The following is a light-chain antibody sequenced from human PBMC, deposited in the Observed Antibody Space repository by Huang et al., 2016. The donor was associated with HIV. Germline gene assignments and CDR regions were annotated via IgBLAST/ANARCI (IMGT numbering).Light chain of an antibody. CDR2: AAS. Sequence: DIQVTQSPSSLSASVGDRVTVTCRTSRGIDDSLFWYQQKPGRAPQLLVYAASRLESGVPSRFSGSGAGADFTLTINNLQPEDFATYYCQQYYGTPYTFGQGTKVEIK. CDR1: RGIDDS. CDR3: QQYYGTPYT. J-gene: IGKJ2*01. V-gene: IGKV1-NL1*01.